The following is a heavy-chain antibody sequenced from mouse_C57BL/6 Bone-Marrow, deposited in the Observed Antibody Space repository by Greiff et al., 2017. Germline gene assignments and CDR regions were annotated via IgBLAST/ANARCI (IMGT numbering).Heavy chain of an antibody. V-gene: IGHV1-7*01. CDR1: GYTFTSYW. CDR3: ADDYYWYFDV. Sequence: VNVVESGAELAKPGASVKLSCKASGYTFTSYWMHWVKQRPGQGLEWIGYINPSSGYTKYNQKFKDKATLTADKSSSTAYMQLSSLTYEDSAVYYCADDYYWYFDVWGTGTTVTVSS. D-gene: IGHD2-4*01. J-gene: IGHJ1*03. CDR2: INPSSGYT.